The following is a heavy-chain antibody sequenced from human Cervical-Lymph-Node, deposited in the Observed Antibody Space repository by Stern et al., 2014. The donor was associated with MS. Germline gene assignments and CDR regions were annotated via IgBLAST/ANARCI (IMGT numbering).Heavy chain of an antibody. CDR2: IDWEDDK. D-gene: IGHD2-2*01. CDR3: ARTKASTGDGMDV. CDR1: GFSLRTNKMC. V-gene: IGHV2-70*13. Sequence: QITLKESGPALVKPTQTLTLTCTFSGFSLRTNKMCVTWIRQPPGEALEXLALIDWEDDKYYSKSLRSRLTISKDTSKNQVVLKMTNMDPADTGTYYCARTKASTGDGMDVWGQGTAVTVSS. J-gene: IGHJ6*02.